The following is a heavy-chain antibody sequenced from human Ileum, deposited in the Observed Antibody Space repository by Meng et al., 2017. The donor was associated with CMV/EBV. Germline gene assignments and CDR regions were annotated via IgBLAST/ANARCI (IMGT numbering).Heavy chain of an antibody. D-gene: IGHD2-21*02. J-gene: IGHJ4*02. Sequence: GESLKISCVLSGLPASISHMNWVRQAPGKGLEWVSVTCTGGDTHYADSVKGRFTISRDDSKNVLYLQMNSLRDEDTALYYCAVGDDSRKVAYWSQGTLVTVSS. V-gene: IGHV3-53*01. CDR1: GLPASISH. CDR3: AVGDDSRKVAY. CDR2: TCTGGDT.